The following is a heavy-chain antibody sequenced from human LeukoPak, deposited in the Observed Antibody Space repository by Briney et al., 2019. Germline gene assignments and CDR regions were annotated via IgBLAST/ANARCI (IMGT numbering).Heavy chain of an antibody. J-gene: IGHJ4*02. V-gene: IGHV1-69*04. CDR1: GGTFSSYA. D-gene: IGHD4-17*01. Sequence: SSVKLSCKASGGTFSSYAISWVRQAPGQRLEWMGRIIPILGIANYAQKFQGRVTITADKSTSTAYMELSSLRSEDTAVYYCARDTPVTTIPPNDWGEGTPVTVSS. CDR3: ARDTPVTTIPPND. CDR2: IIPILGIA.